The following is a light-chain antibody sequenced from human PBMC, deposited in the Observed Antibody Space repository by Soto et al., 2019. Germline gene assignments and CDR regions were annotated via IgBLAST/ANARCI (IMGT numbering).Light chain of an antibody. CDR3: QQRNSRPSIT. V-gene: IGKV3-11*01. CDR2: DTS. CDR1: LSLSSY. J-gene: IGKJ5*01. Sequence: EIVLAQSPATLSLSPGERATLSCRASLSLSSYLAWYQQKPGQAPRLLIYDTSNRATGIPARFSGSGSGTDFTLTISSLEPEDFAVYYCQQRNSRPSITFGQGTRLEIK.